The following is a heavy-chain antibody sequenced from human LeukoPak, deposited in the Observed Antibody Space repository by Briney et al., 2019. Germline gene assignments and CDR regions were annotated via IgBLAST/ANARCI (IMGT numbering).Heavy chain of an antibody. Sequence: GGSLRLSCAASGFTFSKYWMLWVRQAPGKELEGVSRINTDGTVTTYADSVKGRFTVSRDNADNTMFLQMNSVRDEDTAVYYCATKQWLAPPPDSWGQGTPVTVSS. CDR2: INTDGTVT. D-gene: IGHD6-19*01. CDR1: GFTFSKYW. J-gene: IGHJ4*02. CDR3: ATKQWLAPPPDS. V-gene: IGHV3-74*01.